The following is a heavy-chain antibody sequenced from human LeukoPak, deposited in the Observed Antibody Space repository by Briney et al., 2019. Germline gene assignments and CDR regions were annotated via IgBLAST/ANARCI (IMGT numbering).Heavy chain of an antibody. Sequence: GASVKVSCKASGLTFTGVNYIHWVRQAPGQGPKWMGWINTNSDVTDYARKFQGRVTMTRDTSVSTAYMELYRLTYDDTAMYYCTRDRLSKWFDPWGQGTLVTVSS. CDR2: INTNSDVT. V-gene: IGHV1-2*02. CDR1: GLTFTGVNY. J-gene: IGHJ5*02. D-gene: IGHD5-12*01. CDR3: TRDRLSKWFDP.